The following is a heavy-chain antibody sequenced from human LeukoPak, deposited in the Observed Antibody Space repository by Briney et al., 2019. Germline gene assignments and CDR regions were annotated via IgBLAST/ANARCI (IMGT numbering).Heavy chain of an antibody. CDR1: GGTFSSYA. D-gene: IGHD5-18*01. Sequence: SVKVSCKASGGTFSSYAISWVRQAPGQGLEWMGGIIPIFGTANYAQKFRGRVTITADKSTSTAYMELSSLRSEDTAVYYCARAHRPPSWSGYSYGNDAFDIWGQGTMVTVSS. V-gene: IGHV1-69*06. J-gene: IGHJ3*02. CDR3: ARAHRPPSWSGYSYGNDAFDI. CDR2: IIPIFGTA.